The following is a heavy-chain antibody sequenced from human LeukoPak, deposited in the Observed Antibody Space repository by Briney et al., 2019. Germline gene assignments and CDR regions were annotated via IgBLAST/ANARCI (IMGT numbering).Heavy chain of an antibody. Sequence: GGSLRLSCAASGFPFSNHAMSWVCQPPGKGLEWVSAISNGNTYYADSVRGRFTISRDDSKNMVYLQMYSLGVEDTARYYRVREAGYCATVCLKTNYFDPWGQGTLVTVSS. J-gene: IGHJ5*02. D-gene: IGHD2-8*01. V-gene: IGHV3-23*01. CDR2: ISNGNT. CDR3: VREAGYCATVCLKTNYFDP. CDR1: GFPFSNHA.